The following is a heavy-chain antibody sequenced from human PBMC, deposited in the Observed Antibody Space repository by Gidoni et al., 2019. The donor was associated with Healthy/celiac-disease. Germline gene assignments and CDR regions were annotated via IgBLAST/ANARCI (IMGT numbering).Heavy chain of an antibody. CDR3: ARPNYYYYYYMDV. V-gene: IGHV3-53*02. CDR2: IYSGGST. J-gene: IGHJ6*03. CDR1: WFTVSSHS. Sequence: EVQLVETGGGLIQPGGSLRLSCAASWFTVSSHSMSWVRQAPGKGLEWGSVIYSGGSTYYADSVKGRFTISRDNSKHTLYLQMNSLRAEDTAVYYCARPNYYYYYYMDVWGKGTTVTVSS.